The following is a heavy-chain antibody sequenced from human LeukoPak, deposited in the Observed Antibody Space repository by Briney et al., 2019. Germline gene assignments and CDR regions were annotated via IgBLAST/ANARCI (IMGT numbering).Heavy chain of an antibody. V-gene: IGHV1-46*01. Sequence: ASVKVSCKASGYTLTSYYMHWVRQAPGQGLEWMGIINPSGGSTSYAQKFQGRVTMTRDTSTSTVYMELSSLRSEDTAVYYCARNIGGNELFYWGQGTLVTVSS. CDR2: INPSGGST. CDR1: GYTLTSYY. CDR3: ARNIGGNELFY. D-gene: IGHD4-23*01. J-gene: IGHJ4*02.